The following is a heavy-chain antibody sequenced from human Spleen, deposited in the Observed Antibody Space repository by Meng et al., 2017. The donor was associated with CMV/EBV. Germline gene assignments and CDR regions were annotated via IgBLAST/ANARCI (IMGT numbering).Heavy chain of an antibody. J-gene: IGHJ6*02. CDR1: GFTFSNFW. V-gene: IGHV3-74*01. Sequence: GESLKISCTASGFTFSNFWMHWVRQAPGKGLVWVSRINSDGSSTIYADSVKGRFTISRDNAKNTLYLQMNSLRAEDTAVYYCARGRKGYCSSTSCYQGYYYGMDVWGQGTTVTVSS. CDR2: INSDGSST. CDR3: ARGRKGYCSSTSCYQGYYYGMDV. D-gene: IGHD2-2*01.